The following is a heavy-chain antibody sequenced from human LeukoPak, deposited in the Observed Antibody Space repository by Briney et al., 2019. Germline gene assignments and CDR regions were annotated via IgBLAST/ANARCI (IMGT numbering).Heavy chain of an antibody. CDR2: MYYSGTT. CDR3: AVTYYYGSGSYTAPYYYYYGMDV. Sequence: PSETLSLTCSVSGESISTGDVNWGWIRQSPGKGLEWIGTMYYSGTTSYSPSLKSRVAISIDTTNNQFSLKLSSVTAADTAVYYCAVTYYYGSGSYTAPYYYYYGMDVWGQGTTVTVSS. D-gene: IGHD3-10*01. V-gene: IGHV4-39*01. J-gene: IGHJ6*02. CDR1: GESISTGDVN.